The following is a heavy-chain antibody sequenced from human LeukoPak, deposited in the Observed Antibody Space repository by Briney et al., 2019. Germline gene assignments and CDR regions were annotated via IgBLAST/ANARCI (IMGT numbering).Heavy chain of an antibody. Sequence: PGGSLRLSCAASGNYWMHWVRQVPGKGLVWVSHINSDGSWTSYADSVKGRFTISRDNAKNTLYLQMNSLRAEDTAVYYCARASGGIAVAGIDYWGQGTLVTVSS. CDR1: GNYW. D-gene: IGHD6-19*01. J-gene: IGHJ4*02. CDR2: INSDGSWT. CDR3: ARASGGIAVAGIDY. V-gene: IGHV3-74*01.